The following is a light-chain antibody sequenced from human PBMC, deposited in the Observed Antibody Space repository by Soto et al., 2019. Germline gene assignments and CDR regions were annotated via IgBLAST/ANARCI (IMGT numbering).Light chain of an antibody. CDR1: NSNIGANY. V-gene: IGLV1-51*01. CDR3: ATWDSGLIAYV. J-gene: IGLJ1*01. Sequence: SVLTQPPSVSAAPGQKVTIACSGRNSNIGANYVSWYQQFPGTAPKLLIYDNAKRPAGIPDRFSGSKSGTSATLDITGLQTGDEADYYCATWDSGLIAYVFASGTKVTVL. CDR2: DNA.